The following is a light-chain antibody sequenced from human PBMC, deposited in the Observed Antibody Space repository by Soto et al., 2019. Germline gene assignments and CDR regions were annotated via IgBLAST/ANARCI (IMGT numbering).Light chain of an antibody. J-gene: IGKJ4*01. CDR3: QQRSNWLT. Sequence: EIVLTQSPATLSLSPGERATLSCRASQSVSSYLAWYQQKPGQAPRLLIYDASNRATGIPARFSGSGSGTDFALTISSLEPEDFAVYSCQQRSNWLTFGGGSKVESK. CDR1: QSVSSY. CDR2: DAS. V-gene: IGKV3-11*01.